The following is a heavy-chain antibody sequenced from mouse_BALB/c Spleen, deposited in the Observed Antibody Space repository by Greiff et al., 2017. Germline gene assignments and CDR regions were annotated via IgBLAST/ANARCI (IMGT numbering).Heavy chain of an antibody. CDR3: ARRLRPYYAMDY. Sequence: EVKLVESGGGLVQPGGSRKLSCAASGFTFSSFGMHWVRQAPEKGLEWVAYISSGSSTIYYADTVKGRFTISRDNPKNTLFLQMTSLRSEDTAMYYCARRLRPYYAMDYWGQGTSVTVSS. V-gene: IGHV5-17*02. J-gene: IGHJ4*01. D-gene: IGHD3-2*02. CDR2: ISSGSSTI. CDR1: GFTFSSFG.